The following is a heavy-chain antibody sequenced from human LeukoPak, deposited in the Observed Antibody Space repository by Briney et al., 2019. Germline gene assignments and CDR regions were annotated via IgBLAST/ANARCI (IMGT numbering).Heavy chain of an antibody. V-gene: IGHV2-70*11. CDR2: IDWDDDK. D-gene: IGHD4-17*01. J-gene: IGHJ3*02. CDR3: ARIHTVTTSDAFDI. Sequence: ASGPALVKPTQTLTLTCTFSGFSLSTSGTCVSWIRQPPGKALEWLARIDWDDDKYYSTSLKTRLTISKDTSKNQVVLTMTNVDPVDTATYYCARIHTVTTSDAFDIWGQGTMVTVSS. CDR1: GFSLSTSGTC.